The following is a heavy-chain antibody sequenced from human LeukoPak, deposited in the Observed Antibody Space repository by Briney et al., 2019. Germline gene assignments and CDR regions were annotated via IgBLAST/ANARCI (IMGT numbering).Heavy chain of an antibody. J-gene: IGHJ6*02. V-gene: IGHV1-69*02. CDR1: GGTFSSYT. D-gene: IGHD3-3*01. Sequence: SVKVSCKASGGTFSSYTISWVRQAPGQGLEWMGRIIPILGIANYAQKFQGRVTITADKSTSTAYMELSSLRSEDTAVYYCASPGVAYDFWSGPSPYYYGMDVWSQGTTVTVSS. CDR2: IIPILGIA. CDR3: ASPGVAYDFWSGPSPYYYGMDV.